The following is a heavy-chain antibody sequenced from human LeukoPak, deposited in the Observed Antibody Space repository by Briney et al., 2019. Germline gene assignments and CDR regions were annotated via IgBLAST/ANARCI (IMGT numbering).Heavy chain of an antibody. CDR2: IYTSGST. D-gene: IGHD3-22*01. CDR1: GGSISSYY. V-gene: IGHV4-4*07. CDR3: ARAYYDTSGYPGWYFDL. Sequence: SETLSLTCTVSGGSISSYYWSWIRQPAGNGLQWIGRIYTSGSTNYNPSLKSRVTMSVDTSKNQFSLKLTSGTAADTAVYYCARAYYDTSGYPGWYFDLWGRGTLVTVSS. J-gene: IGHJ2*01.